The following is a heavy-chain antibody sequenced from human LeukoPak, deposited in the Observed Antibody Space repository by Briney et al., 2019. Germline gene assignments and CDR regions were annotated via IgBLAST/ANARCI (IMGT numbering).Heavy chain of an antibody. V-gene: IGHV4-61*01. J-gene: IGHJ4*02. D-gene: IGHD5-12*01. CDR1: GGSTSSGSYY. Sequence: KSSETLSLTCTVSGGSTSSGSYYWRWIRQPPGKGLEWIGYIYYSGSTNYNPSLKSRVTISVDTSTNQFSLKLSSVTAADTAVYYCARLNNGYDIRFDYWGQGTLVTVSS. CDR3: ARLNNGYDIRFDY. CDR2: IYYSGST.